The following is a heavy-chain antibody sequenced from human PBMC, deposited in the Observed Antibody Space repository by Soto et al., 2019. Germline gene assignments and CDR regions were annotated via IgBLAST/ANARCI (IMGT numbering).Heavy chain of an antibody. V-gene: IGHV3-30*03. J-gene: IGHJ4*02. CDR3: VRDGGGGYSQVDH. CDR2: VSQDGSEK. Sequence: QVQLVESGGGVVQPGGSLRLSCVASGFSFRNYGMHWVRRVAGGGLEWVAVVSQDGSEKYYVDSLKGRFTISRENSKNTMFLQMDSLGPDDTAVYYCVRDGGGGYSQVDHWGQGTLVTVSS. CDR1: GFSFRNYG. D-gene: IGHD5-18*01.